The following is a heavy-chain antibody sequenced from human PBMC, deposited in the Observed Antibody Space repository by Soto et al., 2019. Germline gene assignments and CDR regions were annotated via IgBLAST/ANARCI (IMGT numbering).Heavy chain of an antibody. CDR2: TSGSGGST. V-gene: IGHV3-23*01. CDR3: AKDMSGTTAFDY. Sequence: GGPRRQSCSASGLTFSSSAMSWVRQAPGKGLEWVSATSGSGGSTYYADSVKGRFTISRDNSKNTLYLQMNSLRAEDTAVYYCAKDMSGTTAFDYWGQGIQVTGSS. J-gene: IGHJ4*02. CDR1: GLTFSSSA. D-gene: IGHD1-26*01.